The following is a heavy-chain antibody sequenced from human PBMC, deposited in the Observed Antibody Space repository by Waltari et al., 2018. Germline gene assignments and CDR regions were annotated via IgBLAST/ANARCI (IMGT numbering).Heavy chain of an antibody. D-gene: IGHD3-10*01. CDR1: GCSLRYDW. J-gene: IGHJ3*02. CDR2: IKGDGTET. V-gene: IGHV3-7*01. CDR3: ARQGSWTFDI. Sequence: EVQMVESGGCLVTPGGCLRLPCVVAGCSLRYDWLSWVRQAPGRGVEWLGNIKGDGTETFHVDSVKGRFTISRDNARNTLFLQMNNLGAGDTAVFYCARQGSWTFDIWGQGTVVTVSS.